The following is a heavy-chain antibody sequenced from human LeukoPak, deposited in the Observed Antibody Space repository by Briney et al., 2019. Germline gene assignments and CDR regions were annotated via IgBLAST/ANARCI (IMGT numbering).Heavy chain of an antibody. D-gene: IGHD5/OR15-5a*01. J-gene: IGHJ6*02. CDR1: GFTFSVYW. V-gene: IGHV3-74*01. Sequence: GGSLRLSCAASGFTFSVYWLHWVRQAPGKGLVWVSHVNSDGSSTRNADSVKGRFTISRDNAKNTLYLQMNTLRAEDTAVYYCARGVHYGMDVWGQGTTVTVSS. CDR2: VNSDGSST. CDR3: ARGVHYGMDV.